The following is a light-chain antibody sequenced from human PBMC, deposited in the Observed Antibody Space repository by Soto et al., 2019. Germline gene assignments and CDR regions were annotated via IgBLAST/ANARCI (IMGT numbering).Light chain of an antibody. Sequence: DIQMTQSPSSLSASLGDRVTITCRASQSISNSLNWYQQKPGKAPKLLIYAASSLQSGVPSRFSGSGSGTDFTLTISSLQPEDFATYYCQQSYSTPRTFGGGTKVEIK. CDR1: QSISNS. CDR3: QQSYSTPRT. V-gene: IGKV1-39*01. CDR2: AAS. J-gene: IGKJ4*01.